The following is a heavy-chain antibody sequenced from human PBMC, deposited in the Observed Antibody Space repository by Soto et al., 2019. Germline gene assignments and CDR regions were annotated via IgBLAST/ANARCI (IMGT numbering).Heavy chain of an antibody. Sequence: QVQLQESGPGLVKPSQTLSLTCTVSGGSISSGDYYWIWIRQPPGKGLEWIGYIYYSGSTYYSPSLKSRVTISVDTSKNQFSLKLRSVTAADTAVYYCARETTYDYVWGSYRYPNWFDPWGQGILVTVSS. V-gene: IGHV4-30-4*01. J-gene: IGHJ5*02. CDR3: ARETTYDYVWGSYRYPNWFDP. CDR2: IYYSGST. CDR1: GGSISSGDYY. D-gene: IGHD3-16*02.